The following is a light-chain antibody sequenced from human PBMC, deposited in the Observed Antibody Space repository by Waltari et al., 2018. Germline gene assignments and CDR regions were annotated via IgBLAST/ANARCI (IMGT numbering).Light chain of an antibody. J-gene: IGLJ3*02. Sequence: QSVLTQPPSLSGAPWQRLTISSTSGGSHLVAGYGVHWYQQVPRAAPNLLIYGSSSRPLGVPDRFFGSTSGTSASLAITGLQAEDEAVYYCQSYDTTLSVVFGGGTKLTVL. V-gene: IGLV1-40*01. CDR3: QSYDTTLSVV. CDR1: GSHLVAGYG. CDR2: GSS.